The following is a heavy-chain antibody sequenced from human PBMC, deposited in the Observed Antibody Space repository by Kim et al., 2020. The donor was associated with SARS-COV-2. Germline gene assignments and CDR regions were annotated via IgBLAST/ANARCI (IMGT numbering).Heavy chain of an antibody. D-gene: IGHD6-6*01. Sequence: ASVKVSCKASGYTFTGYYMHWVRQAPGQGLEWMGWINPNSGGTNYAQKFQGRVTMTRDTSISTAYMELSRLRSDDTAVYYCARELPRYSSSEEGGYWGQGTLVTVSS. J-gene: IGHJ4*02. CDR2: INPNSGGT. V-gene: IGHV1-2*02. CDR3: ARELPRYSSSEEGGY. CDR1: GYTFTGYY.